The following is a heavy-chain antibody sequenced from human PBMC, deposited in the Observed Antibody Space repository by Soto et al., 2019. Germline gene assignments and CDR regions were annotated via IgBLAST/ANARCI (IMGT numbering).Heavy chain of an antibody. CDR2: VSYDGSEK. V-gene: IGHV3-30*03. Sequence: VQLVESGGGVVQPGRSLRLSCAASGFPFTSYGMHWVREGPDKGLEWVAIVSYDGSEKYYADSVKGRFTISRDNSKNTLYLQMNSLRPEDTALYYCVGGQYYFDYRGQGTLVIVSS. CDR1: GFPFTSYG. CDR3: VGGQYYFDY. D-gene: IGHD3-10*01. J-gene: IGHJ4*02.